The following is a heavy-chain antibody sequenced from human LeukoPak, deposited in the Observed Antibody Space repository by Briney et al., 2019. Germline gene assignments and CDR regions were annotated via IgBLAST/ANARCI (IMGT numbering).Heavy chain of an antibody. J-gene: IGHJ4*02. CDR3: AKDSLGATANYFDY. D-gene: IGHD1-26*01. V-gene: IGHV3-21*01. CDR2: ISSSSGYI. CDR1: GFTFSSYS. Sequence: GGSLRLSRAASGFTFSSYSMNWVRQAPGKGLEWVSSISSSSGYIYYADSVKGRFTISRDNAKNSLYLQMDSLRAEDTAVYYCAKDSLGATANYFDYWGQGTLVTVSS.